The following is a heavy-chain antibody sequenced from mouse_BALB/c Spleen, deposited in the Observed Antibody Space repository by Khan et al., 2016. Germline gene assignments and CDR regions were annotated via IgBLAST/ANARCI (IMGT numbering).Heavy chain of an antibody. CDR2: INTYTGEP. CDR1: GYTFTNYG. V-gene: IGHV9-3-1*01. CDR3: ARTNRGY. Sequence: QIQLVQSGPELKKPGETVKISCKASGYTFTNYGMNWVKQAPGKGLKWMGWINTYTGEPTYADDFKGRFAFSLETSASTAYLQINNLKNEDTATYCCARTNRGYWGQGTTLTVSS. D-gene: IGHD4-1*01. J-gene: IGHJ2*01.